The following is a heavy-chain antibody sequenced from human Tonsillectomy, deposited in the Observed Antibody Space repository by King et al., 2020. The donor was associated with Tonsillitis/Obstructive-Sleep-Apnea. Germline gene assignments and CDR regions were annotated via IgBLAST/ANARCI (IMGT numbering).Heavy chain of an antibody. CDR3: ARSVATIDYYYYHYMDV. CDR1: GGTFSSYD. V-gene: IGHV1-69*12. J-gene: IGHJ6*03. Sequence: QLVQYGAEVKKPGSSVKLSCKASGGTFSSYDISWVRQAPGQGLEWMGGIIPIFGTPNYAQKFQGRVTITADESTSTAYMELSSLRSEDTAVYYCARSVATIDYYYYHYMDVWGKGTTVTVSS. D-gene: IGHD5-12*01. CDR2: IIPIFGTP.